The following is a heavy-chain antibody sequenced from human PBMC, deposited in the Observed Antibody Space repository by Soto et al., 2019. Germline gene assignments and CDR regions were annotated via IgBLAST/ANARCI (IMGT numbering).Heavy chain of an antibody. CDR3: ARDRDQWDQRFCDN. J-gene: IGHJ4*02. CDR1: GHISGHYG. Sequence: QVQLVQSAPELTKPGASVKVSCRVSGHISGHYGISWVRQRAGQGLEWMGWISAHRGHTNYAHKFRGRVTMTTDPSTATVSMELTNLISDDTAVYFCARDRDQWDQRFCDNWSQGTLVTVSS. CDR2: ISAHRGHT. D-gene: IGHD1-26*01. V-gene: IGHV1-18*01.